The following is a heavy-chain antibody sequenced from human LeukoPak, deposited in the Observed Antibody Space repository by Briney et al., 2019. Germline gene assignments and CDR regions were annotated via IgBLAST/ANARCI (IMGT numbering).Heavy chain of an antibody. D-gene: IGHD6-13*01. CDR3: ARDARGAAAADDAFDI. CDR2: ISAYNGNT. V-gene: IGHV1-18*01. J-gene: IGHJ3*02. Sequence: ASVKVSCKASGYTFTSYGISWVRQAPGQGLEWMGWISAYNGNTNYAQKLQGRVTMTTDTSTSTAYMELRSLRSDDTAVYYCARDARGAAAADDAFDIWGQGTVVTVSS. CDR1: GYTFTSYG.